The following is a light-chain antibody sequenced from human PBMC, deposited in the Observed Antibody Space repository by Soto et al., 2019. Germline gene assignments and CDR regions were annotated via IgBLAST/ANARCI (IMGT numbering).Light chain of an antibody. Sequence: QSALTQPASVSGSPGQSITISCTGTSSDVGGYNYVSWYQQHPGKAPKLMIYEVSNRPSGVSNRFSGSKSGNTASLTISGLQAEDEADYYCSSHKSSSTPGVFGGGTKLTVL. CDR1: SSDVGGYNY. CDR2: EVS. J-gene: IGLJ3*02. V-gene: IGLV2-14*01. CDR3: SSHKSSSTPGV.